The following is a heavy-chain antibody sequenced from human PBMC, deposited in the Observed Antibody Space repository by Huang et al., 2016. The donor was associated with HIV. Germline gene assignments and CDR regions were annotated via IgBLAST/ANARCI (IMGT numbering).Heavy chain of an antibody. CDR3: ARDRDFYDSSGYWGFNYFDY. D-gene: IGHD3-22*01. CDR2: INPSDGST. CDR1: GYAFTSYY. Sequence: QVQLVQSGAEVKKPGASVKVSCKASGYAFTSYYMNWVRQAPGQGLEWMGIINPSDGSTSDAQKFQGRVTTTRDTSTNTVFMELSSLRSEDTAVYYCARDRDFYDSSGYWGFNYFDYWGQGTLVTVSS. V-gene: IGHV1-46*01. J-gene: IGHJ4*02.